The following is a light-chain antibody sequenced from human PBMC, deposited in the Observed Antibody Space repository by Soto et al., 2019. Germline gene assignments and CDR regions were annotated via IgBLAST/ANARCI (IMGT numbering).Light chain of an antibody. CDR3: QQYGSSPLWT. V-gene: IGKV3-20*01. CDR2: YPS. CDR1: QSVSSN. Sequence: EIVMSQSPTALSVAPGERAAVSLTATQSVSSNLAWYQQKPGQAPRLLSSYPSSRATGIPDRFSGSGSGTDFTLTISRLEPEDFAVYYCQQYGSSPLWTFGQGTKVDIK. J-gene: IGKJ1*01.